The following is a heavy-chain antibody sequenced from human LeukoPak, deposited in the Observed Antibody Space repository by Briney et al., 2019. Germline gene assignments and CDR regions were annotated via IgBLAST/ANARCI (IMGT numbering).Heavy chain of an antibody. D-gene: IGHD3-10*02. J-gene: IGHJ6*04. V-gene: IGHV3-48*03. CDR1: GFTSSSYE. CDR2: ISSSGSTI. CDR3: AELGITMIGGV. Sequence: GGSLRLSCAASGFTSSSYEMNWVRQAPGKGLEWVSYISSSGSTIYYADSVKGRFTISRDNAKNSLYLQMNSLRAEDTAVYYCAELGITMIGGVWGKGTAVTISS.